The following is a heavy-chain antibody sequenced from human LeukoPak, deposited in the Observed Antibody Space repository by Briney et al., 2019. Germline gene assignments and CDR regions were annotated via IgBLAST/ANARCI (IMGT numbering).Heavy chain of an antibody. CDR3: ARVYSSGWADFDY. J-gene: IGHJ4*02. V-gene: IGHV3-33*01. CDR1: GFIFSNYG. D-gene: IGHD6-19*01. CDR2: TRYDGSKK. Sequence: GGSLRLPCAASGFIFSNYGMHWVRQARGKELEWVADTRYDGSKKYYADSVKGRFTISRDDSKNTLYLQMNSLRAEDTAVYYCARVYSSGWADFDYWGQGTLVTVSS.